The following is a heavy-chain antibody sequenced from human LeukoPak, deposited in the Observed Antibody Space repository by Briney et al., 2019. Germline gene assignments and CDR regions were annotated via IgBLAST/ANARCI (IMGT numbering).Heavy chain of an antibody. CDR3: ARGISGGWFDR. V-gene: IGHV1-46*01. CDR1: GYTFTSYY. D-gene: IGHD3-3*02. J-gene: IGHJ5*02. Sequence: ASVNVSCKASGYTFTSYYMHWVRQAPGQGLEWMGIINPSVGSASYAQKFQGRVTMPRDRATSTSYMALNSLRSEDKAGSYCARGISGGWFDRWGQGTLVTVS. CDR2: INPSVGSA.